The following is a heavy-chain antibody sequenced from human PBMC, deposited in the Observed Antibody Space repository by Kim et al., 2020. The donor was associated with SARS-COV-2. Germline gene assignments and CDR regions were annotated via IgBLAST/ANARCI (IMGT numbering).Heavy chain of an antibody. V-gene: IGHV3-49*04. CDR1: GFTFGDYA. D-gene: IGHD3-9*01. J-gene: IGHJ6*03. CDR2: IRSKAYGGTT. Sequence: GGSLRLSCTASGFTFGDYAMSWVRQAPGKALEWVGFIRSKAYGGTTEYAASVKGRFTISRDDSKSIAYLQMNSLKTEDTAVYYCTRVSPLDDILTGYYYYYYYMDVWGQGTTVTVSS. CDR3: TRVSPLDDILTGYYYYYYYMDV.